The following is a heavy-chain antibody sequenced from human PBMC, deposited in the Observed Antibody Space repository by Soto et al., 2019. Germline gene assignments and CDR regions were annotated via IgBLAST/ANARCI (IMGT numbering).Heavy chain of an antibody. CDR2: IYTKERT. CDR3: ARDDYKDGGNNWFDP. D-gene: IGHD3-16*01. V-gene: IGHV4-4*07. Sequence: ETLSLTCTVSGGSITNYYWSWIRQPAGKGLEWIGRIYTKERTNYNLSFRNRVTMSVDTSKNQFSLKLDAVTAADTAVYYCARDDYKDGGNNWFDPWGQGTLVTVSS. J-gene: IGHJ5*02. CDR1: GGSITNYY.